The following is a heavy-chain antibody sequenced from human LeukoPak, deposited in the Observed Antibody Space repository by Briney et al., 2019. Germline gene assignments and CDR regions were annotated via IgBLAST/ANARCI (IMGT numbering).Heavy chain of an antibody. CDR3: AKDIQLST. D-gene: IGHD5-24*01. CDR1: GFNFRDAA. CDR2: ISFSGDNS. V-gene: IGHV3-23*01. J-gene: IGHJ3*01. Sequence: GGSLRLSCAASGFNFRDAAMTWVRQAPGKGLEWVSLISFSGDNSYYADSVKGRFTISRDNSKNTLSLQMNSLRVEDTAIYYCAKDIQLSTWGLGTMVTASS.